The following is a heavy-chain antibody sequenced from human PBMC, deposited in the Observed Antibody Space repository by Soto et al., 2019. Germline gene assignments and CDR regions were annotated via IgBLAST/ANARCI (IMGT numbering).Heavy chain of an antibody. D-gene: IGHD3-10*01. CDR3: AKTMVRGVTRYYFDY. CDR2: ISYDGSNK. CDR1: GFTFSSYA. Sequence: GGSLRLSCAASGFTFSSYAMHWVRQAPGKGLERVAVISYDGSNKYYADSVKGRFTISRDNSKNTLYLQMNSLRAEDTAVYYCAKTMVRGVTRYYFDYWGQGTLVTVSS. V-gene: IGHV3-30-3*01. J-gene: IGHJ4*02.